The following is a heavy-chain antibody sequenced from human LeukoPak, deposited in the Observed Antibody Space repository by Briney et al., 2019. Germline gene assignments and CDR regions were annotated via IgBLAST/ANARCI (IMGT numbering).Heavy chain of an antibody. Sequence: SVKVSCKASGGTFSSYAISWVRQAPGQGLEWMGRIIPIFGTANYAQKFQGRDTITTDEYTSTAYMELSSLRSEDTAVSYCTRGFAEEHQVRVMEWSHYYYYRDVWGKGTTVTVSS. CDR2: IIPIFGTA. J-gene: IGHJ6*03. CDR1: GGTFSSYA. D-gene: IGHD3-3*01. V-gene: IGHV1-69*05. CDR3: TRGFAEEHQVRVMEWSHYYYYRDV.